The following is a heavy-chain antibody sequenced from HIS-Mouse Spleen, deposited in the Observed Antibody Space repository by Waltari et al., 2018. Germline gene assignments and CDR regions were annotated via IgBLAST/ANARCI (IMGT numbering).Heavy chain of an antibody. CDR1: GYTFTGYY. CDR2: SNPNSGGT. CDR3: ARDKGVTMVRGARDAFDI. J-gene: IGHJ3*02. Sequence: QVQLVQSGAEVKKPGASVKVSCKASGYTFTGYYMHWVRQAPGQGLEGMGWSNPNSGGTNYAQKFQGRGTMTRDTSISTAYMELSRLRSDDTAVYYCARDKGVTMVRGARDAFDIWGQGTMVTVSS. V-gene: IGHV1-2*02. D-gene: IGHD3-10*01.